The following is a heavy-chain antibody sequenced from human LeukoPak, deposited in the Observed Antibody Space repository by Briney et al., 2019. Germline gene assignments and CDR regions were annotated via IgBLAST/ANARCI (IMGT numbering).Heavy chain of an antibody. D-gene: IGHD7-27*01. Sequence: PSETLSLTCTISGGAVSDYYWSWIRQSPGKGLEWIGYIYYTGSTSYNPSLKSRVTISADTSKNEFSLKLNSVTAADTAVYYCASRKLGNDYWGQGTLVTVSS. CDR3: ASRKLGNDY. J-gene: IGHJ4*02. CDR1: GGAVSDYY. CDR2: IYYTGST. V-gene: IGHV4-59*02.